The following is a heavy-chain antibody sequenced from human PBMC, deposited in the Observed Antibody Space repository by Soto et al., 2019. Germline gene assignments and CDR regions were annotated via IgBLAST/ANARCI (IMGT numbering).Heavy chain of an antibody. CDR1: GFTFSSYG. CDR2: IWYDGSNK. D-gene: IGHD2-2*01. V-gene: IGHV3-33*01. Sequence: QVQLVESGGGVVQPGRSLRLSCAASGFTFSSYGMHWVRQAPGKGLEWAAVIWYDGSNKYYADSVKGRFTISRDNSKNTLYLQMNSLRAEDTAVYYCARGYQLPDYYYYYGMDVWGQGTTVTVSS. CDR3: ARGYQLPDYYYYYGMDV. J-gene: IGHJ6*02.